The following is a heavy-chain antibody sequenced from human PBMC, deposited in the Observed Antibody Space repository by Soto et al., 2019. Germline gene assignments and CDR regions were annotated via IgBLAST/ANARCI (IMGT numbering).Heavy chain of an antibody. CDR3: ARITTVTKRGLRYFDL. V-gene: IGHV4-34*01. CDR1: GGSVSGYY. CDR2: INHSGST. Sequence: XATLSLTFAVYGGSVSGYYWSWIRQPPGKGLEWIGEINHSGSTNYNPPLKSRVTISVDTSKNQFSLKLSSVTAADTAVYHCARITTVTKRGLRYFDLWGRGTLVTVPQ. D-gene: IGHD4-17*01. J-gene: IGHJ2*01.